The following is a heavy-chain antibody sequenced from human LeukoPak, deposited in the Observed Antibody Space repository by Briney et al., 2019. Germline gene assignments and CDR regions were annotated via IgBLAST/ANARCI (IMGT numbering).Heavy chain of an antibody. CDR1: GGSISNYY. D-gene: IGHD6-19*01. V-gene: IGHV4-59*01. CDR2: IDYSGST. Sequence: SSETLSLTCTVSGGSISNYYWSWIRQPPGKGLEWIGHIDYSGSTNYSPSLKSRVTISVDTSKNQFSLNLSSVTAADTAVYYCARYSSGWYGEGFDYWGQGTLVTVSS. J-gene: IGHJ4*02. CDR3: ARYSSGWYGEGFDY.